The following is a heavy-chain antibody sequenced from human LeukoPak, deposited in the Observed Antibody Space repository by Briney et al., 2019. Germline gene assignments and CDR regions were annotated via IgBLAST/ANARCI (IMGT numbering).Heavy chain of an antibody. Sequence: GGSLRLSCAASGFTFSSYWMSWVRQAPGKGLEWVANMKYDGSEKYYVDSVKGRFTISRDNAKNSLYLQMNSLRAEDTTVYYCARDIEAAGLFLDYWGQGTLVTVSS. CDR1: GFTFSSYW. J-gene: IGHJ4*02. CDR3: ARDIEAAGLFLDY. V-gene: IGHV3-7*01. D-gene: IGHD6-13*01. CDR2: MKYDGSEK.